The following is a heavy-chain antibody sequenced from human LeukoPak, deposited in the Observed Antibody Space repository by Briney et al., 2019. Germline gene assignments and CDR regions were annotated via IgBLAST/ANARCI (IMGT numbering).Heavy chain of an antibody. CDR1: GDSISSSNW. CDR3: ARDARYYYDSRARPSRSQAFDI. CDR2: IHHSGTTT. J-gene: IGHJ3*02. Sequence: SGTLSLTCVVSGDSISSSNWWSWVRQPPGKGLEWIGEIHHSGTTTNYNPSLKSRVTISVDKSKNQFSLKLSSVTAAVTAVYYCARDARYYYDSRARPSRSQAFDIWGQGTMVTVSS. D-gene: IGHD3-22*01. V-gene: IGHV4-4*02.